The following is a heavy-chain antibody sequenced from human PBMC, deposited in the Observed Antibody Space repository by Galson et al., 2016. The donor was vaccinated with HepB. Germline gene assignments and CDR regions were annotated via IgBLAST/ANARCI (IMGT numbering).Heavy chain of an antibody. Sequence: QSGAEVKKPGESLKISCKGSGYSFSNYWIVWVRQMPGKGLEWMGIIFPDDSDSKYSPSFEGHVTISADKSTNTVYLQWTSLRASDTAMYYCARLGFDLSTGSPPGWVDPWGQGTLVNVSS. V-gene: IGHV5-51*01. CDR1: GYSFSNYW. D-gene: IGHD3-9*01. J-gene: IGHJ5*02. CDR2: IFPDDSDS. CDR3: ARLGFDLSTGSPPGWVDP.